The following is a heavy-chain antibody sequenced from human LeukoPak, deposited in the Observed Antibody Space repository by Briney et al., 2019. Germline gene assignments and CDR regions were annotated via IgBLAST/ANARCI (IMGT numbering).Heavy chain of an antibody. CDR2: IHSGGTT. CDR1: GFIVSNNY. D-gene: IGHD5-12*01. CDR3: ARDSDSGYGPFAS. V-gene: IGHV3-53*01. J-gene: IGHJ4*02. Sequence: PGGSLRLSCAASGFIVSNNYMSWVRQAPGKGLEWVSVIHSGGTTNYADSVQGRFTISRDNSKTTVYLHMSSLRAEDTAVYYCARDSDSGYGPFASWGQGTLVTVSS.